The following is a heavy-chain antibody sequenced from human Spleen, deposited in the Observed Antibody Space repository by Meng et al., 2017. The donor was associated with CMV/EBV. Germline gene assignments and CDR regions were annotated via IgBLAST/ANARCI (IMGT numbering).Heavy chain of an antibody. V-gene: IGHV4-39*07. J-gene: IGHJ5*02. CDR1: RGYISSSSYY. D-gene: IGHD1-26*01. Sequence: SRGYISSSSYYWGWIRQPPGKGLEWSGSIYYSGTTEYNPSLKSRVSISVDTSKNLFSLEVYSVTAADTAVYYCARDDRGSPIGWFDPWGRGTLVTVSS. CDR3: ARDDRGSPIGWFDP. CDR2: IYYSGTT.